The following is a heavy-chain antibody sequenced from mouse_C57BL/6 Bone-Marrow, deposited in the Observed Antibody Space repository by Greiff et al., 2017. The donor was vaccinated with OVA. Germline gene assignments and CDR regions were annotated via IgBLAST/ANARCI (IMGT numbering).Heavy chain of an antibody. J-gene: IGHJ2*01. Sequence: EVQLVESGGGLVQPGGSMKLSCVASGFTFSNYWMNWVRQSPEKGLEWVAQIRLKSDNYATHYAESVKGRFTISRDDSKSSVYLQMNNLRAEDTGIYYCTKFSYYFDYWGQGTTLTVSS. CDR1: GFTFSNYW. CDR3: TKFSYYFDY. V-gene: IGHV6-3*01. D-gene: IGHD6-2*01. CDR2: IRLKSDNYAT.